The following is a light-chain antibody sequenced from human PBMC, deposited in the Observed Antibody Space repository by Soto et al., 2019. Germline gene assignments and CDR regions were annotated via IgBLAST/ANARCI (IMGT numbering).Light chain of an antibody. V-gene: IGKV1-17*03. CDR2: AAS. CDR3: LQHTSYPWK. J-gene: IGKJ1*01. Sequence: DIQMTQSPSATSASVGDRVTITCRPSQGISNYLAWFQQRPGKVPRRLVYAASSLQSGVPSRFSGSGSGTEFSLTISSLQSEDFGTYYCLQHTSYPWKFGQGTKVDIK. CDR1: QGISNY.